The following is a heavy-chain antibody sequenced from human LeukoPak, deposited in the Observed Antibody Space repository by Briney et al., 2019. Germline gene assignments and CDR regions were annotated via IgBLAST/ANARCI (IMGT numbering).Heavy chain of an antibody. V-gene: IGHV3-23*01. CDR1: GFTFSTYT. D-gene: IGHD2-2*01. CDR3: AKNVVVVPAASDY. Sequence: GGSLRLSCAASGFTFSTYTMSWVRQAPGKGLEWVSAISGSGGNTYYADSVKGRFTISRDNSKNTLYLQMNSLRAEDTAVYYCAKNVVVVPAASDYWGQGTLVTVSS. CDR2: ISGSGGNT. J-gene: IGHJ4*02.